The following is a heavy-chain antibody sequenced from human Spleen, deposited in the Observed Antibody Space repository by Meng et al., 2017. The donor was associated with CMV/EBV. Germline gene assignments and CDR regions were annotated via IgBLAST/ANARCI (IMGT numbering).Heavy chain of an antibody. CDR2: ISYDGSNK. V-gene: IGHV3-30*04. D-gene: IGHD6-19*01. CDR1: GFTFSSYA. Sequence: GESLKISCAASGFTFSSYAMHWVRQAPGKGLEWVSVISYDGSNKHYADSVKGRFTISRDNSKNTLYLQMNSLRAEDTAVYYCARDLSPVAGTDHFDYWGQGTLVTVSS. CDR3: ARDLSPVAGTDHFDY. J-gene: IGHJ4*02.